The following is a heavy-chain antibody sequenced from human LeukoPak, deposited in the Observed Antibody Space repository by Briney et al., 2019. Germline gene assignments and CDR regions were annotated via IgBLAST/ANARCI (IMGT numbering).Heavy chain of an antibody. CDR2: IYYSGST. D-gene: IGHD6-13*01. V-gene: IGHV4-39*01. Sequence: SETLSLTCTVSGGSISSSSYYWGWIRQPPGKGLEWIGSIYYSGSTYYNPSLKSRVTISVDTSKNQFSLKLSSVTAADTAVYYCARRAIGSSWYYWGQGTLVTVSS. CDR1: GGSISSSSYY. CDR3: ARRAIGSSWYY. J-gene: IGHJ4*02.